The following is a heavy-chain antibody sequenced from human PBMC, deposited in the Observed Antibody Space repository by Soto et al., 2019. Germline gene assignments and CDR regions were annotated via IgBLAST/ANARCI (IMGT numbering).Heavy chain of an antibody. V-gene: IGHV3-7*05. J-gene: IGHJ4*02. Sequence: EVQLVESGGGLVQPGESLRLSCVASGFALSNYWINWVRQAPGKGLEWVANIKQDGSEKNYVDSVKGRFTIYRDNASNSLYLQMNRLRAEASAAYYCATAPSTWGCWGQGTLVTVSS. CDR1: GFALSNYW. D-gene: IGHD7-27*01. CDR2: IKQDGSEK. CDR3: ATAPSTWGC.